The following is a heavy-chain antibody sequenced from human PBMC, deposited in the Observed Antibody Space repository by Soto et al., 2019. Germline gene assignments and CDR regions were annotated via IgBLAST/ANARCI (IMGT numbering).Heavy chain of an antibody. CDR1: GVPINSYY. V-gene: IGHV4-59*01. J-gene: IGHJ5*02. Sequence: SETLPLTCAVSGVPINSYYWRWIRQPPGKGLEWIGYVSYSGNTNYNPSFQSRVTISVDTSNNQVSLNLDSLTAADTAVYYCAGSQGSKWFDPWGQGTMVTVSS. CDR3: AGSQGSKWFDP. CDR2: VSYSGNT.